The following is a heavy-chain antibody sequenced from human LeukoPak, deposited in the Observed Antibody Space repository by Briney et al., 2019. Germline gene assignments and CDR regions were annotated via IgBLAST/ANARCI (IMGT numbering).Heavy chain of an antibody. CDR3: ARVRVQLWPPYYMDV. CDR1: GGSISSGDYY. Sequence: MPSETLSLTCTVSGGSISSGDYYWSWIRQPPGKGLEWIGYIYYSGSTYYNPSLKSRVTISVDTSKNQFSLKLSSVTAADTAVYYCARVRVQLWPPYYMDVWGKGTTATVSS. D-gene: IGHD5-18*01. J-gene: IGHJ6*03. CDR2: IYYSGST. V-gene: IGHV4-30-4*08.